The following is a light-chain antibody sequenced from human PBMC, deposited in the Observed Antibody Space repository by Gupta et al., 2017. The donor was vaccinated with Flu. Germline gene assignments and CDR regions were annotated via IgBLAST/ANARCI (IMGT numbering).Light chain of an antibody. CDR2: AAS. J-gene: IGKJ1*01. CDR3: QKYRL. CDR1: QGISKY. Sequence: DIQMTQSPSSLSASVGDRVTITCRASQGISKYLAWYQQKPGKVPKLLIYAASTLQSGVPSRFSGSGSGTDFTLTISSLQPEDVATYYCQKYRLFGQGTKVEIK. V-gene: IGKV1-27*01.